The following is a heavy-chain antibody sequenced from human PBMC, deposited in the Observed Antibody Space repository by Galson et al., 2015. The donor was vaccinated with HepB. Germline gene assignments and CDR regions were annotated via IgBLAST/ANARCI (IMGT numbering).Heavy chain of an antibody. CDR1: GYSFTSYG. J-gene: IGHJ4*02. V-gene: IGHV1-18*04. CDR3: ARVPRRYNYCTYYYATGIGC. CDR2: ISAYNGNT. D-gene: IGHD3/OR15-3a*01. Sequence: SVKVSCKASGYSFTSYGITWVRQAPGQGLEWMGWISAYNGNTNYPQKVQGRVTMTTDISTSTAYMEMRSLRYDDTAVYFCARVPRRYNYCTYYYATGIGCWGQGTLVTGSS.